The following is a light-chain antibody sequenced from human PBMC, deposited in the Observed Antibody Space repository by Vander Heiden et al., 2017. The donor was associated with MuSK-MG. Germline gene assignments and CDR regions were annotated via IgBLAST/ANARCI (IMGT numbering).Light chain of an antibody. CDR1: QSVDNY. Sequence: EIVLTQSPANLSLSPGERATLSCRASQSVDNYLTWFQQKLGQPPRLLIYGISNRATGIPARFRGSGSGTAFTLTISSLEPEDVAVDYCLQRNNGPPAFGQGTRLDIK. CDR2: GIS. CDR3: LQRNNGPPA. J-gene: IGKJ5*01. V-gene: IGKV3-11*01.